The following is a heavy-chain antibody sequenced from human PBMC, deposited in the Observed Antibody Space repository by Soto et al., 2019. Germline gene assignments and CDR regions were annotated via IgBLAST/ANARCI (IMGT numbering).Heavy chain of an antibody. CDR2: IDYNGVT. J-gene: IGHJ4*02. D-gene: IGHD2-2*01. V-gene: IGHV4-39*01. CDR3: GRVMIGTSRHTDSDY. Sequence: SETLSLTCSVSGASISSRDYYWGWIRQTPGKGLEWIGNIDYNGVTYYNPSLKSRVTVSKDTSKNQFSLKVAPVTAADTAIYYCGRVMIGTSRHTDSDYWGQGTQVTVSS. CDR1: GASISSRDYY.